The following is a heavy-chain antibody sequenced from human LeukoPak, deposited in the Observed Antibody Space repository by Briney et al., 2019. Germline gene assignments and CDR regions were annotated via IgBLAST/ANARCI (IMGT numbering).Heavy chain of an antibody. Sequence: ASVKVSCKASGYTFTNYGISWVLQAPGHGLEWMGWINTYNGNTNYAQKFQGRVTMTTDTSTSTAYMELRSLRSDDTAVYYCARVVLDHYYDSSGYLGTLDYWGQGTLVTVSS. J-gene: IGHJ4*02. D-gene: IGHD3-22*01. V-gene: IGHV1-18*01. CDR1: GYTFTNYG. CDR3: ARVVLDHYYDSSGYLGTLDY. CDR2: INTYNGNT.